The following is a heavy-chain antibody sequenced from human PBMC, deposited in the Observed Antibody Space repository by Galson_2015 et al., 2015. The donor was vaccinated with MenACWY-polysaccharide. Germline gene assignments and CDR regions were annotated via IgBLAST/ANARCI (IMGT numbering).Heavy chain of an antibody. V-gene: IGHV2-5*02. CDR2: ISWDDDK. CDR3: AHRPVYDTTGRAFEI. Sequence: PALVNPTQPLTLPCTFSGFSLRTSGVGVGWIRQPPGKALEWLGMISWDDDKRYSPSLRSRLTITKDTAKNQVVLTMTNMDPVDTATYYCAHRPVYDTTGRAFEIWGLGTMVTVSS. CDR1: GFSLRTSGVG. J-gene: IGHJ3*02. D-gene: IGHD3-22*01.